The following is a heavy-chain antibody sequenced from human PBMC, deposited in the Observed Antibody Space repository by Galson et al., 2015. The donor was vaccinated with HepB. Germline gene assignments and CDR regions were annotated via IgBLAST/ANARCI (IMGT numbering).Heavy chain of an antibody. CDR1: GYTFTSYG. CDR3: ARAASNYDILTGEKVWYFDL. V-gene: IGHV1-18*04. J-gene: IGHJ2*01. CDR2: ISAYNGNT. Sequence: SVKVSCKASGYTFTSYGISWVRQAPGQGLEWMGWISAYNGNTNYAQKLQGRVTMTTDTSTSTAYMELRSLRSDDTAVYYCARAASNYDILTGEKVWYFDLWGRGTLVTVSS. D-gene: IGHD3-9*01.